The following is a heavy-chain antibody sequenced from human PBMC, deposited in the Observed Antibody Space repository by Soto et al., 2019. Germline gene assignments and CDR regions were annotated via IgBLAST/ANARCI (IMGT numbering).Heavy chain of an antibody. CDR3: ARDKITGLFDY. V-gene: IGHV4-34*01. CDR1: GGSFSGYY. CDR2: INHSGST. J-gene: IGHJ4*02. Sequence: QVQLQQWGAGLLKPSETLSLTCAVYGGSFSGYYWTWIRQPPGPGLEWIGEINHSGSTNYNPSLKIRVTISVDTSKNQFSLKLTSVTAADTAVYYCARDKITGLFDYWGQGTLVTVSS. D-gene: IGHD2-8*02.